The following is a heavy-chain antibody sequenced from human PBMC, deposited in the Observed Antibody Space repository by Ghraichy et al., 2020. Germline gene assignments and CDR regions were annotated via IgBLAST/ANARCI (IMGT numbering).Heavy chain of an antibody. V-gene: IGHV4-34*01. Sequence: SETLSLTCAVYGGSFSGYYWSWIRQPPGKGLEWIGEINHSGSTNYNPSLKSRVTISVDTSKNQFSLKLSSVTAADTAAYYCARAVDTPRDWFDPWGQGTLVTVSS. CDR3: ARAVDTPRDWFDP. CDR1: GGSFSGYY. D-gene: IGHD5-18*01. J-gene: IGHJ5*02. CDR2: INHSGST.